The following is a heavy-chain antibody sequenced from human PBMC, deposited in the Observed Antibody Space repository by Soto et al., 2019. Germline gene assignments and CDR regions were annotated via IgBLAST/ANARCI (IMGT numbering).Heavy chain of an antibody. D-gene: IGHD6-19*01. CDR1: GFTFSSYS. J-gene: IGHJ4*02. Sequence: EVQLVESGGGLVKPGGSLRLSCAASGFTFSSYSMNWVRQAPGKGLEWVSSISSSSSYIYYADSVKGRFTISRDNAKNSLYLQMNSLRAEDTAVYYCARARTTEQWLVRIDYWGQGTLVTVSS. V-gene: IGHV3-21*01. CDR3: ARARTTEQWLVRIDY. CDR2: ISSSSSYI.